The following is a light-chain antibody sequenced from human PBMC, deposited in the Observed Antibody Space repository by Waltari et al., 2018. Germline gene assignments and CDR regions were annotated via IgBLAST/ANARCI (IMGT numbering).Light chain of an antibody. CDR1: SSDVGNYNH. Sequence: QSALPQPPSVSGSPGQSVTISCTGPSSDVGNYNHVSWYQQSPGTAPKLIIYEVTNRPSGVPDRFSGSKSGNTASLTISGLQAEDESDYYCSSSTSSITWVFGGGTKLTVL. J-gene: IGLJ3*02. V-gene: IGLV2-18*02. CDR3: SSSTSSITWV. CDR2: EVT.